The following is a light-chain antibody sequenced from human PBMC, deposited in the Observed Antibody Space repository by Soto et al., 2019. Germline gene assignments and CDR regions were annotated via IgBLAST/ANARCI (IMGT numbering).Light chain of an antibody. CDR1: QSISRDY. Sequence: EIVLTQSPATLSLSPGERATLSCRASQSISRDYLAWYQQRLGQAPRLLIYGASSGATGIPDRFSGSGSGTDFTLTISRLEPEDFAVYYCQHYGTSLYTFGQGTRLEIK. CDR3: QHYGTSLYT. V-gene: IGKV3-20*01. J-gene: IGKJ5*01. CDR2: GAS.